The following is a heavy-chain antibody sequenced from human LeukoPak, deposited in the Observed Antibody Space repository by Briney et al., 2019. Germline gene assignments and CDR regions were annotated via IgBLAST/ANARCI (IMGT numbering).Heavy chain of an antibody. CDR1: GGSISSYY. V-gene: IGHV4-59*01. Sequence: SETLSLTCTVSGGSISSYYWSWIRQPPGKGLEWIGYIYYSGSTNYDPSLKSRVTISVDTSKSQFSLKLSSVTAADTAVYYCASMRYSSGWYGPWDYWGQGTLVTVSS. CDR3: ASMRYSSGWYGPWDY. CDR2: IYYSGST. J-gene: IGHJ4*02. D-gene: IGHD6-19*01.